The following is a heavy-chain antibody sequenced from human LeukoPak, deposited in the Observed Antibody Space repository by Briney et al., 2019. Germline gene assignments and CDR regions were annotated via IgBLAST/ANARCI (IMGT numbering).Heavy chain of an antibody. CDR2: IWYDGSNK. J-gene: IGHJ4*02. CDR1: GFTFSSHG. D-gene: IGHD6-19*01. V-gene: IGHV3-33*01. Sequence: GGSLRLSCAASGFTFSSHGMHWVREAPGKGLEWVAVIWYDGSNKYYADSVKGRFTISRDNSKNTLYLQMNSLRAEDTAVYYCARDGTGSNSGWYIHWGQGALVTVSS. CDR3: ARDGTGSNSGWYIH.